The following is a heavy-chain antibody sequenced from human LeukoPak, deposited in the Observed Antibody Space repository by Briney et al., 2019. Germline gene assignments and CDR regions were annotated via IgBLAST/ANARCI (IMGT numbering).Heavy chain of an antibody. Sequence: SETLSLTCTVSGGSLSSGGYYWSWLRQHPGKGLEWIGYIYYSGSTYYNPSLKSRVTISVDTSKNQFSLKLSSVTAADTAVYYCARDTRRSYYDILTGAYGMDVWGQGTTVTVSS. V-gene: IGHV4-31*03. D-gene: IGHD3-9*01. CDR2: IYYSGST. J-gene: IGHJ6*02. CDR3: ARDTRRSYYDILTGAYGMDV. CDR1: GGSLSSGGYY.